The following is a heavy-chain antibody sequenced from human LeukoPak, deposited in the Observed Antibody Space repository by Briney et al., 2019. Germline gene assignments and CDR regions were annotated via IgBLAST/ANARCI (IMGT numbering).Heavy chain of an antibody. V-gene: IGHV4-59*01. J-gene: IGHJ4*02. CDR2: THYSANI. D-gene: IGHD3-22*01. CDR3: ARVVGDGYSDY. Sequence: PSETLSLTCTVSGGSINTYHWSWIRQPPGKGLEWIGYTHYSANINYNPSLKSRVTISIDTSKNQFSLKLSSVTAADTAVYYRARVVGDGYSDYWGQGTLVTVSS. CDR1: GGSINTYH.